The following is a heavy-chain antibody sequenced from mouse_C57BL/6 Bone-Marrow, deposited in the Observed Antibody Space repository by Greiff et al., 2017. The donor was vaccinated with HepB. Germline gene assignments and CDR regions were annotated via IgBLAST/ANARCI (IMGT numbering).Heavy chain of an antibody. CDR2: IRPENGDT. CDR1: GFNIKDDY. Sequence: EVQLQQSGAELVRPGASVTLSCTASGFNIKDDYMHWVKQRPEQGLEWIGWIRPENGDTEYASKFQGKATITADTSSNTAYLQISSLTSEDTAVYYCNYYGSSSCFDVWGTGTTVTVSS. J-gene: IGHJ1*03. D-gene: IGHD1-1*01. CDR3: NYYGSSSCFDV. V-gene: IGHV14-4*01.